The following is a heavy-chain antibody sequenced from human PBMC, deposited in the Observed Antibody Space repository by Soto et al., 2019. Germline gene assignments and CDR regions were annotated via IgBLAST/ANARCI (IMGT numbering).Heavy chain of an antibody. CDR2: ISGSGGST. CDR3: AKEGRWLQYGRAFDY. CDR1: GFTFSSYA. D-gene: IGHD5-12*01. J-gene: IGHJ4*02. Sequence: EVQLLESGGGLVQPGGSLRLSCAASGFTFSSYAMSWVRQAPGKGLEWVSAISGSGGSTYYADSVKGRFTLSRDNSKTPLHLQRNSLRAEDTAVYYCAKEGRWLQYGRAFDYWGQGTLVTVSS. V-gene: IGHV3-23*01.